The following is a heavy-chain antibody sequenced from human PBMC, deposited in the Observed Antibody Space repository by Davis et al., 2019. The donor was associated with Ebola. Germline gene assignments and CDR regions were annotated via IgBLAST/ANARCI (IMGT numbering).Heavy chain of an antibody. Sequence: PGGSLRLSCVASGFTFSNHAMHWVRHAPDKGLECVAVTSHNERERFYGESVQGRFTISRDNSENVLYLQMDSLRPDDTAIYFCARALHDEVLDYWGQGTPVTVSS. CDR2: TSHNERER. V-gene: IGHV3-30*04. CDR3: ARALHDEVLDY. CDR1: GFTFSNHA. D-gene: IGHD1-1*01. J-gene: IGHJ4*02.